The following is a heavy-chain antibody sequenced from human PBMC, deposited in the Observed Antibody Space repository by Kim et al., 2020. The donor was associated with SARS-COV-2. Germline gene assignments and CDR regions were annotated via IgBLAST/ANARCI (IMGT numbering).Heavy chain of an antibody. CDR3: STAGGGGCYCGFD. D-gene: IGHD2-21*01. CDR1: GFTFSSYA. Sequence: GGSLRLSCAASGFTFSSYAVNWVRQAPGKGLEWVSVICYSDNTYYEASLKRRLTISRDNSKNTLLLQIISLRGADTAVYYCSTAGGGGCYCGFD. J-gene: IGHJ4*01. V-gene: IGHV3-23*01. CDR2: ICYSDNT.